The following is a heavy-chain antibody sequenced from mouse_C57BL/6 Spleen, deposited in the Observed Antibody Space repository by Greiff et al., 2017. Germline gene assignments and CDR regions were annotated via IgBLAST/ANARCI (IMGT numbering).Heavy chain of an antibody. J-gene: IGHJ3*01. V-gene: IGHV2-2*01. CDR2: IWSGGST. CDR1: GFSLTSYG. CDR3: ARGDDYEGAWFAY. Sequence: VKLVESGPGLVQPSQSLSITCTVSGFSLTSYGVHWVRQSPGKGLEWLGVIWSGGSTDYNAAFISRLSISKDNSKSQVFFKMNSLQADDTAIYYCARGDDYEGAWFAYWGQGTLVTVSA. D-gene: IGHD2-4*01.